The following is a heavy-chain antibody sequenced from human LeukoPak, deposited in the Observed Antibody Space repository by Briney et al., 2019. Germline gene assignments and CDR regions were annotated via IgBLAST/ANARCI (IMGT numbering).Heavy chain of an antibody. D-gene: IGHD3-22*01. J-gene: IGHJ4*02. CDR3: ARDEEGSGYALDY. CDR1: GFTFSSYG. Sequence: GGSLRLSCAASGFTFSSYGMHWVRQAPGKGLEWVAVIWYDGSNKYYADSVKGRFTISRDNSKNTLFLQMNNLRAEDTAVYYCARDEEGSGYALDYWGQGALVTASS. CDR2: IWYDGSNK. V-gene: IGHV3-33*01.